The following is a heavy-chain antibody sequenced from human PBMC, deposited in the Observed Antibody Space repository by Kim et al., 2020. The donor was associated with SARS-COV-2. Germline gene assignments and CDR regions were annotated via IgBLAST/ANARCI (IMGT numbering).Heavy chain of an antibody. CDR1: GGTFSSYA. J-gene: IGHJ6*03. CDR2: IIPILGIA. CDR3: AREYNTVTTSTLYYYYMDV. Sequence: SVKVSCKASGGTFSSYAISWVRQAPGQGLEWMGRIIPILGIANYAQKFQGRVTITADKSTSTAYMELSSLRSEDTAVYYCAREYNTVTTSTLYYYYMDVWGKGTTVTVSS. D-gene: IGHD4-4*01. V-gene: IGHV1-69*04.